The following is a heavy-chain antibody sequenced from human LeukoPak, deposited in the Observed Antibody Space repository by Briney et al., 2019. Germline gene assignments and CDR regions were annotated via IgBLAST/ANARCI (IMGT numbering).Heavy chain of an antibody. CDR2: TSTSGSTT. Sequence: GGSLRPSCAASGFTFSSYEIIWVRQAPGKGLEWISYTSTSGSTTNYTDSVKGRFTISRDNAKNSLFLQMNSLRGEDTAVYYCTRNGGGLDYWGQGTLVTVSS. CDR1: GFTFSSYE. V-gene: IGHV3-48*03. J-gene: IGHJ4*02. D-gene: IGHD2-21*01. CDR3: TRNGGGLDY.